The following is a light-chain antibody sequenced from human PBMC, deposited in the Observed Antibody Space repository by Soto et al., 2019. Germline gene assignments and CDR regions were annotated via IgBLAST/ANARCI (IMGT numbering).Light chain of an antibody. Sequence: EIVLTQSPGTLSVSPGERATLSCRASQIVSDNYLAWYQQKPGQAPRLLIYSASTRATGIPVRFSGSASGTEFTLTISSLQSEDFTVYYCQQYNKWPLTFGQGTKVDI. J-gene: IGKJ1*01. V-gene: IGKV3-15*01. CDR3: QQYNKWPLT. CDR2: SAS. CDR1: QIVSDN.